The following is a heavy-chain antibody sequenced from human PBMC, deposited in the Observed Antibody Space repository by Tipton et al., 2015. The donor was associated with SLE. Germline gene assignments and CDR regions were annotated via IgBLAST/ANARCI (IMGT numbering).Heavy chain of an antibody. J-gene: IGHJ4*02. CDR1: GGSFSGYY. D-gene: IGHD6-19*01. Sequence: TLSLTCAVYGGSFSGYYWIWIRQPPGKGLEWIGEINHSGSTNYNPSLKSRVTISVDTSKNQFSLKLSSVTAADTAVYYCARHFIAVAGRGFDYWGQGTLVTVSS. V-gene: IGHV4-34*01. CDR3: ARHFIAVAGRGFDY. CDR2: INHSGST.